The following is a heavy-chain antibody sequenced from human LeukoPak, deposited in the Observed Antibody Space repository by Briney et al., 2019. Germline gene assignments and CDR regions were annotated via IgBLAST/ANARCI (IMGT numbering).Heavy chain of an antibody. CDR2: IYHSGSA. V-gene: IGHV4-4*02. D-gene: IGHD3-22*01. CDR1: GGSISSGNW. Sequence: SETLSLTCAVSGGSISSGNWWSWVRPPPGKGLEWIGEIYHSGSANYNPSLKSRVAISVDKSKNQFSLKLSSVTAADTAVYYCAGGTLADSRDPSPTTTPPFFDYWGQGTLVTVSS. CDR3: AGGTLADSRDPSPTTTPPFFDY. J-gene: IGHJ4*02.